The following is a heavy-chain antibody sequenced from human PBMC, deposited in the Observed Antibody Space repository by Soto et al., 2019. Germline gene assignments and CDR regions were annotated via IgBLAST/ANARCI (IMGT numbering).Heavy chain of an antibody. D-gene: IGHD2-15*01. CDR1: GFTFSDYS. Sequence: GWSLRLSCVASGFTFSDYSMNLVRQAPGKGLEWGSAISSSKNYIYYADSLEGRFSISRDNTQNSLYLQMKSLRVEDTAVYYCARRRGPERGCSVGSCYSRRDAFDIWGEGSMVTVSS. J-gene: IGHJ3*02. CDR3: ARRRGPERGCSVGSCYSRRDAFDI. V-gene: IGHV3-21*01. CDR2: ISSSKNYI.